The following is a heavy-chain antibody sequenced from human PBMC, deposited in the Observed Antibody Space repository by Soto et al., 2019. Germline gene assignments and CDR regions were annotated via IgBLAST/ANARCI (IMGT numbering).Heavy chain of an antibody. CDR2: ISWNSGSI. Sequence: EVQLVESGGGLVQPGRSLRLSCAASGFTFDDYAMHWVRQAPGKGLEWVSGISWNSGSIGYADSVKGRFTISRDNAKNSLYLQMHSLRAEDTALYYCAKSRGSGSYSFYFDYWGQGTLVTVSS. CDR3: AKSRGSGSYSFYFDY. CDR1: GFTFDDYA. D-gene: IGHD3-10*01. V-gene: IGHV3-9*01. J-gene: IGHJ4*02.